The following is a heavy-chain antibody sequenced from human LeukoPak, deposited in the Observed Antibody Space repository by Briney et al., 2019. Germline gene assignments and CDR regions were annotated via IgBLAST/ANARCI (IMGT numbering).Heavy chain of an antibody. Sequence: PSETLSLTCAVYGGSFSGYCWSWIRQPPGKGLEWIGEINHSGSTNYNPSLKSRVTISVDTSKNQFSLKLSSVTAADTAVYYCATQYGSGSYHEYNWFDPWGQGTLVTVSS. V-gene: IGHV4-34*01. J-gene: IGHJ5*02. CDR1: GGSFSGYC. CDR3: ATQYGSGSYHEYNWFDP. D-gene: IGHD3-10*01. CDR2: INHSGST.